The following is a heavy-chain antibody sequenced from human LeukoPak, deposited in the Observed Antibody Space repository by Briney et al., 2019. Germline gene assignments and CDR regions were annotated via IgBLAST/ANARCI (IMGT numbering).Heavy chain of an antibody. CDR3: ARSPREISEELDWYFDL. CDR2: INWNGGRI. CDR1: GFTFDDYG. D-gene: IGHD1-14*01. V-gene: IGHV3-20*01. Sequence: GGSLRLSCAASGFTFDDYGMSWVRQAPGKGLEWVSGINWNGGRIGYADSVKGRFTISRDNAKNSLYLQMNSLRAEDTALYHCARSPREISEELDWYFDLWGRGTLVTVSS. J-gene: IGHJ2*01.